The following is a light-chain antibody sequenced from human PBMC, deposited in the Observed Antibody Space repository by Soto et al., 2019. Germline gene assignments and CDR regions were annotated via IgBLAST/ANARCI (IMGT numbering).Light chain of an antibody. Sequence: EKVMKQSPATLSVSPGERATLSCRASQSVSILLAWYQQKPGQAPRLLIHGATTRATGIPARFSGSGSGTEFTLTISRLELEDFAVYCCLQYVMYRIRFGQSAKLE. J-gene: IGKJ1*01. CDR2: GAT. CDR3: LQYVMYRIR. V-gene: IGKV3-15*01. CDR1: QSVSIL.